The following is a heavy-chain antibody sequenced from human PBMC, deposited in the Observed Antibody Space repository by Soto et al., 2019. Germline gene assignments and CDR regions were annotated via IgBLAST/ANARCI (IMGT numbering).Heavy chain of an antibody. V-gene: IGHV3-23*01. CDR3: AGVGVGDWANYYYYYGMDV. CDR2: VTANGGST. CDR1: GFTFSVYA. Sequence: EVQLLESGGSFVQPGGTLRLSCAATGFTFSVYAMTWVRQAPGKGLEWVPAVTANGGSTYSADSVKGRFTISRDNTTITLLLQMKSVRAEDTAVYYCAGVGVGDWANYYYYYGMDVWGQGTTVTVSS. J-gene: IGHJ6*02. D-gene: IGHD2-21*02.